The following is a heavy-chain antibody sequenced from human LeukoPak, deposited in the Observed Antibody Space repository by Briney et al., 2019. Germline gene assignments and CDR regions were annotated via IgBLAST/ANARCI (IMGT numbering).Heavy chain of an antibody. CDR3: SRDPTSMVTMGDY. D-gene: IGHD4-17*01. J-gene: IGHJ4*02. CDR1: GLTVSTNY. Sequence: GGSLRLSCAASGLTVSTNYFSWVRLAPGKGLEWVSVIYADGRTYYADSVKGRFTISRDNSRNTLSLQMNRLRAEGTAVYYCSRDPTSMVTMGDYWGQGTLVTVSS. CDR2: IYADGRT. V-gene: IGHV3-53*01.